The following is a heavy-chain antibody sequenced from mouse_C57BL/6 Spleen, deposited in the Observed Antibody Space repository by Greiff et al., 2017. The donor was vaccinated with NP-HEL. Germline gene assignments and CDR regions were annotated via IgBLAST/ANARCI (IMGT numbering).Heavy chain of an antibody. CDR1: GYTFSSYW. V-gene: IGHV1-55*01. J-gene: IGHJ1*03. CDR2: IYPGSGST. CDR3: ARAFFTPLYFDV. Sequence: VQLQQPGAELVKPGASVKVSCKASGYTFSSYWITWVKQRPGQGLEWIGDIYPGSGSTNYNEKFKSKATLTVDTSSSTAYMQLSSLTSEDSAVYYCARAFFTPLYFDVWGTGTTVTVSS.